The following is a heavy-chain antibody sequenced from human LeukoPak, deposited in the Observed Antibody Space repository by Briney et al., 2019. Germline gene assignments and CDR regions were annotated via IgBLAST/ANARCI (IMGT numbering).Heavy chain of an antibody. D-gene: IGHD5-24*01. CDR1: GFTVSTNY. CDR3: ARAGGGDGYNYPFDAFDF. J-gene: IGHJ3*01. V-gene: IGHV3-30-3*01. CDR2: IPFDGSNK. Sequence: PGGSLRLSCTVSGFTVSTNYMTWVRQAPGKGLEWVAVIPFDGSNKYSADSVKGRFTISRDNSKNTLYLQMNSLRTEDTAAYYCARAGGGDGYNYPFDAFDFWGQGTMVTVSS.